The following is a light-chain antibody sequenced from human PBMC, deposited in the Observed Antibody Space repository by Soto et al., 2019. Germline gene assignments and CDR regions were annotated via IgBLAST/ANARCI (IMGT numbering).Light chain of an antibody. V-gene: IGKV3-15*01. Sequence: EIVMTQSPATLSVSPGERATLSCRASQSVSSNLAWYQQKPGQAPRLLIYGASTRATGIPARFSGSGSGTEFTLTISTLQSDEFAVYYCQQYDNWPPWKFGQGTKVEIK. CDR1: QSVSSN. CDR3: QQYDNWPPWK. CDR2: GAS. J-gene: IGKJ1*01.